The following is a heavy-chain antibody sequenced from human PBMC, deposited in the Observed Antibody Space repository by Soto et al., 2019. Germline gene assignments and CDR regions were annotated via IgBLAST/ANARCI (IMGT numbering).Heavy chain of an antibody. V-gene: IGHV4-34*01. D-gene: IGHD2-2*01. CDR2: INHSGST. Sequence: QVQLQQWGAGLLKPSETLSLTCAVYGGSFSGYYWSWIRQPPGKGLEWIGEINHSGSTNYNPSLKSRVTISVDTSKHQFSLKLSSVTAADTAVYYCARGRRDIVGVPAAMGYFDYWGQGTLVTVSS. J-gene: IGHJ4*02. CDR1: GGSFSGYY. CDR3: ARGRRDIVGVPAAMGYFDY.